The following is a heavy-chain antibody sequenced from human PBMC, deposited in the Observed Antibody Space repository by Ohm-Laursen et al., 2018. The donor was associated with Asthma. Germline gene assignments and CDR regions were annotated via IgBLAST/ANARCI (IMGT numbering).Heavy chain of an antibody. J-gene: IGHJ5*02. Sequence: TLSLTCTVSGGSIGSGGYYWSWIRQHPGKGLEWIGYIYYSGSTYYNPSLKSRVTISVDTSKNQFSLKLSSVTAADTAVYYCAREGSTVALADNWFDPWGQGTLVTVSS. CDR3: AREGSTVALADNWFDP. CDR2: IYYSGST. CDR1: GGSIGSGGYY. V-gene: IGHV4-31*03. D-gene: IGHD6-19*01.